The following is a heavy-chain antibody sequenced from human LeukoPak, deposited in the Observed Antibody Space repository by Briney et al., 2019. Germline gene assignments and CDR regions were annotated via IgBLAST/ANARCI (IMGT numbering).Heavy chain of an antibody. CDR1: GGSISSSSYY. J-gene: IGHJ6*02. V-gene: IGHV4-39*01. CDR3: ARTNGDYLHYYGMDV. CDR2: ISYSGST. D-gene: IGHD4-17*01. Sequence: PSETLSLTCTVSGGSISSSSYYWSWIRQPPGKGLEWIGTISYSGSTFYNPSLKSRATISVDTSKNQFSLKLSSVTAADTAVYYCARTNGDYLHYYGMDVWGQGTTVTVSS.